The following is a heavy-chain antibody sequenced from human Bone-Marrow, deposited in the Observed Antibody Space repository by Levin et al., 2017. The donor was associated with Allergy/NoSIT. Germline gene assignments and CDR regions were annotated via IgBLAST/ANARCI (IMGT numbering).Heavy chain of an antibody. CDR2: IYYSGST. Sequence: SETLSLTCTVSGGSISSYYWSWIRQPPGKGLEWIGYIYYSGSTNYNPSLKSRVTISVDTSKNQFSLKLSSVTAADTAVYYCATARGYGDPTGFDPWGQGTLVTVSS. CDR1: GGSISSYY. J-gene: IGHJ5*02. D-gene: IGHD4-17*01. V-gene: IGHV4-59*01. CDR3: ATARGYGDPTGFDP.